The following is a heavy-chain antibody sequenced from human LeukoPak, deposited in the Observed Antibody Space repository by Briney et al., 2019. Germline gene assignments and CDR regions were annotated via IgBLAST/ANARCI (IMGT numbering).Heavy chain of an antibody. CDR3: ARDSGYGGNSANYYFDY. J-gene: IGHJ4*02. Sequence: PSQTLSLTCTVSGGSISSGSYYWSWIRQPAGKGLEWIGRIYTSGSTNYNPSLKSRVTISVDTSKNQFSLKLSSVTAADTAVYYCARDSGYGGNSANYYFDYWGQGTLVTVSS. CDR1: GGSISSGSYY. D-gene: IGHD4-23*01. V-gene: IGHV4-61*02. CDR2: IYTSGST.